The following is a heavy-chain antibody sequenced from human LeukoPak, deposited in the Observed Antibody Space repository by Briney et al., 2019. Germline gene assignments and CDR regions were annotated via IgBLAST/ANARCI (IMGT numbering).Heavy chain of an antibody. V-gene: IGHV1-18*01. D-gene: IGHD3-22*01. Sequence: GASVKVSCKASGGTFSSYAISWVRQAPGQGLEWMGWISAYNGNTNYAQKLQGRVTMTTDTSTSTAYTELRSLRSDDTAVYYCARSPDSYYYDSSGYPDALDIWGQGTMVTVSS. CDR2: ISAYNGNT. J-gene: IGHJ3*02. CDR1: GGTFSSYA. CDR3: ARSPDSYYYDSSGYPDALDI.